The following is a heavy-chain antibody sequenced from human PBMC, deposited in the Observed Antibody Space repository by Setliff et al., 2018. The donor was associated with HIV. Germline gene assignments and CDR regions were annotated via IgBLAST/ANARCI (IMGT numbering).Heavy chain of an antibody. CDR2: INIDSGHT. V-gene: IGHV1-18*01. J-gene: IGHJ4*02. D-gene: IGHD6-19*01. CDR3: ARDTFSASRWDGFDY. Sequence: GASVKVSCKASGYSFTAYGISWVRQAPGQGFEWMGWINIDSGHTNFAQKFQDRVTVTTDTSTNTTYMELRGLRSDDTAVYYCARDTFSASRWDGFDYWGQGTLVTVSS. CDR1: GYSFTAYG.